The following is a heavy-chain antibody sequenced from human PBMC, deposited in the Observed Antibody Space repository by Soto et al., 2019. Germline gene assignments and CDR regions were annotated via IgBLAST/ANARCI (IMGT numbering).Heavy chain of an antibody. Sequence: QVQLVQSGAEVKKPGASVKVSCKASGYTITTYNINWVRQAPGQGLERMGWMNPNTGETGSTEKFEGRVSMTRDISEATAYMELSSLTSDDTGVHYCARQGSQYGSGNYLHWGQGTLVTVSS. CDR2: MNPNTGET. CDR3: ARQGSQYGSGNYLH. J-gene: IGHJ4*02. V-gene: IGHV1-8*01. CDR1: GYTITTYN. D-gene: IGHD3-10*01.